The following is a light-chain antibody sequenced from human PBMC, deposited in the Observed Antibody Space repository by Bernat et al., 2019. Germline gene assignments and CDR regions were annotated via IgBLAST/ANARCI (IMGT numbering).Light chain of an antibody. CDR2: GAS. V-gene: IGKV1-17*01. J-gene: IGKJ3*01. CDR3: LQHNNYPLT. Sequence: DIQMTQSPSSLSASVGDRITITCRASQGIRNDLDWYQQKPGKAPKRLIYGASSLQSGVPSRFSGSGSGTEFTLTSSSLQPEDFATYYCLQHNNYPLTFGPGTKMDIK. CDR1: QGIRND.